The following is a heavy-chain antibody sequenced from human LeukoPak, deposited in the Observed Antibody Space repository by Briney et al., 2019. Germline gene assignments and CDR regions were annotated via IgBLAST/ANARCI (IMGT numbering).Heavy chain of an antibody. J-gene: IGHJ6*03. D-gene: IGHD3-10*01. CDR2: ISSSSSTI. CDR3: ARGVGITMVRGLYYYYMDV. Sequence: GGSLRLSCAASGFTFYSYSMNWVRQAPGKGLEWVSYISSSSSTIYYADSVKGRFTISRDNAKNSLYLQMNSLRAEDTAVYYCARGVGITMVRGLYYYYMDVWGKGTTVTVSS. V-gene: IGHV3-48*04. CDR1: GFTFYSYS.